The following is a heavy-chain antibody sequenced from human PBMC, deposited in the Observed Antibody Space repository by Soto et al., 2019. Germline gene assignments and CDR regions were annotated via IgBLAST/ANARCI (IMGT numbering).Heavy chain of an antibody. Sequence: PGGSLRLSCAASGFTFDDYAMHWVRQAQGKGLEWVSGISWNSGSIGYADSVKGRFTISRDNAKNSLYLQMNSLRAEETALYYCAKDKYSYAQEPFDYWSQRTLVTVSS. CDR1: GFTFDDYA. V-gene: IGHV3-9*01. J-gene: IGHJ4*02. D-gene: IGHD5-18*01. CDR2: ISWNSGSI. CDR3: AKDKYSYAQEPFDY.